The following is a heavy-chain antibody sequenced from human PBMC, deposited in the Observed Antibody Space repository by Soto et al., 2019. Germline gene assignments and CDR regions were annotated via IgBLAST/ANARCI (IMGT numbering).Heavy chain of an antibody. J-gene: IGHJ6*02. V-gene: IGHV1-2*04. CDR3: ARVGTTTPYYYGMDV. Sequence: GPSVKVSCKASGYTLTGYYMHWVRQAPGQGLEWMGWINPNSGGTNYAQKFQGWVTMTRDTSISTAYMELSRLRSDDTAVYYCARVGTTTPYYYGMDVWGQGTTVTVSS. CDR2: INPNSGGT. D-gene: IGHD1-7*01. CDR1: GYTLTGYY.